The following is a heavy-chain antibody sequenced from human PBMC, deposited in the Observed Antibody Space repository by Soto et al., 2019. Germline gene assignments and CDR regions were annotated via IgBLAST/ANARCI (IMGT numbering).Heavy chain of an antibody. Sequence: ASVNVFFKASGYTFTSYYMHCVRQAPGQWLEWMGIINPSGGSTSYAHKFQGRVTMTRDTSTSTVYRELSRLRSEDTDVYYCARAESVAKDTWGQGTMVTVSS. J-gene: IGHJ5*02. V-gene: IGHV1-46*01. CDR3: ARAESVAKDT. D-gene: IGHD2-15*01. CDR2: INPSGGST. CDR1: GYTFTSYY.